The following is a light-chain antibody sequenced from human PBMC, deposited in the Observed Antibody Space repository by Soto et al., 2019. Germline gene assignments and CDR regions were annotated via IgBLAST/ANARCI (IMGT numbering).Light chain of an antibody. CDR3: QQHSAFPLT. CDR1: QTVLYRSNNRDS. Sequence: DIVMTQSPDSLAVSLGETASIKCKSSQTVLYRSNNRDSLAWYQQKPGQPPKLLIYWASTRESGVPNRFSGSGSGTDFTLTISSLQSEDVAVYYCQQHSAFPLTFGGGTKVDIK. V-gene: IGKV4-1*01. CDR2: WAS. J-gene: IGKJ4*01.